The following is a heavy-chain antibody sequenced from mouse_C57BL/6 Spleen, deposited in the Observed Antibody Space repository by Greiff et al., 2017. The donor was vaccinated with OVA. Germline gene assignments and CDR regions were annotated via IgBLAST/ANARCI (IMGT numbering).Heavy chain of an antibody. CDR2: INPGSGGT. CDR1: GYAFTNYL. V-gene: IGHV1-54*01. CDR3: ARGSNYGGWFAY. J-gene: IGHJ3*01. D-gene: IGHD2-5*01. Sequence: QVQLKQSGAELVRPGTSVKVSCKASGYAFTNYLIEWVKQRPGQGLEWIGVINPGSGGTNYNEKFKGKATLTADKSSSTAYMQLSSLTSEDSAVYFCARGSNYGGWFAYWGQGTLVTVSA.